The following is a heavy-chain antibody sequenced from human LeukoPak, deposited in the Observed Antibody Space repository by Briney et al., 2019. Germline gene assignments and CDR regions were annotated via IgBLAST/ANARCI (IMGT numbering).Heavy chain of an antibody. CDR2: INPNSGGT. D-gene: IGHD2-15*01. V-gene: IGHV1-2*02. CDR3: ASARVRCSGGSCYAKYYYYYMDV. J-gene: IGHJ6*03. CDR1: GYTFTGYY. Sequence: GASVKVSCKASGYTFTGYYMHWVRQAPGQGLEWMGWINPNSGGTNYAQKFQGRVTMTRDTSISTAYMELSRLRSDDTAVYYCASARVRCSGGSCYAKYYYYYMDVWGKGTTVTVSS.